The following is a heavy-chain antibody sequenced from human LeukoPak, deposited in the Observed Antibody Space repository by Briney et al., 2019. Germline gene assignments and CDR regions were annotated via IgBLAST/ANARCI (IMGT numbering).Heavy chain of an antibody. CDR3: ARDLHRVVVRGVPHYYYYMDV. CDR2: ISSRSATI. V-gene: IGHV3-48*01. D-gene: IGHD3-10*01. J-gene: IGHJ6*03. Sequence: GGSLRLSCAASGFTFSSYSMNWVRQAPGKGLEWVSYISSRSATIYYADSVKGRFTISRDNAKNTLYLQMNSLRSDDTAVYYCARDLHRVVVRGVPHYYYYMDVWGKGTTVTISS. CDR1: GFTFSSYS.